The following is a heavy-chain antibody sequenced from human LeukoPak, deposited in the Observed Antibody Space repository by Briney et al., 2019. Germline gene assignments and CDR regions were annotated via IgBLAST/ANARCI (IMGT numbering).Heavy chain of an antibody. CDR3: ARDAYDSSGYYYRDYYYYYMDV. CDR1: GFTFSSYS. CDR2: ISSSSSYI. D-gene: IGHD3-22*01. V-gene: IGHV3-21*01. Sequence: GRSLRLSCAASGFTFSSYSMNWVRQAPGKVLEWVSSISSSSSYIYYADSVKGRFTISRDNAKNSLYLQMNSLRAEDTAVYYCARDAYDSSGYYYRDYYYYYMDVWGKGTTVTVSS. J-gene: IGHJ6*03.